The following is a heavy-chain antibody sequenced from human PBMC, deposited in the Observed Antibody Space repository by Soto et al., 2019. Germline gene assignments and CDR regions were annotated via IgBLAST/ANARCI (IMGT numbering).Heavy chain of an antibody. Sequence: SVKVSCKASGGTFSSYAISWVRQAPGQGLEWMGGIIPIFGTANYAQKFQGRVTITADESTSTAYMELSSLRSEDTAVYYCARDRYYDFWSGYLGDYYYYGMDVWGQGTTVTVSS. V-gene: IGHV1-69*13. J-gene: IGHJ6*02. CDR1: GGTFSSYA. CDR2: IIPIFGTA. D-gene: IGHD3-3*01. CDR3: ARDRYYDFWSGYLGDYYYYGMDV.